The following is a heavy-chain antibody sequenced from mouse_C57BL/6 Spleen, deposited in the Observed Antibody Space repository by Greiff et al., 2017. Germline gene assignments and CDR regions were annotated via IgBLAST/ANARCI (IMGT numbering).Heavy chain of an antibody. D-gene: IGHD1-1*01. CDR1: GYTFTTYP. CDR2: FHPYNDDT. Sequence: VKLQESGAELVKPGASVKMSCKASGYTFTTYPIEWMKQNHGKSLEWIGNFHPYNDDTKYNEKFKGKATLTVEKSSSTVYLELSRLTSDDSAVYYCARGGSRNWYFDVWGTGTTVTVSS. V-gene: IGHV1-47*01. CDR3: ARGGSRNWYFDV. J-gene: IGHJ1*03.